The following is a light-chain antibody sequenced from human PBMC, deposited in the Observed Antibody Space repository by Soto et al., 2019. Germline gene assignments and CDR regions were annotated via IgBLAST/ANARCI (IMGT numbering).Light chain of an antibody. V-gene: IGKV3-15*01. Sequence: IETTQSPATLSVSPGASATLSCRAGQNVDNRLAWYQQSPGQAPRLLIYAASTRATGIPARFSGSGSGTDFTLTNSGLQSEDFGVYYCQQYYNWRTVGQGTKVDNK. J-gene: IGKJ1*01. CDR3: QQYYNWRT. CDR1: QNVDNR. CDR2: AAS.